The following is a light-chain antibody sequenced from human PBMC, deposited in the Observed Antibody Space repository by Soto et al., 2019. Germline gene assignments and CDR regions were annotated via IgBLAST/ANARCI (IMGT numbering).Light chain of an antibody. V-gene: IGKV1D-13*01. CDR3: QQFNDFPLT. Sequence: IQLTQSPSSLSASVGGRVTITCRAGQDISSALAWYQQKPWKAPKLLLYDASSLDAGVPSRFSGSGSGTDFTLSITSLRPEEFATYYCQQFNDFPLTFGGGTKVQIK. J-gene: IGKJ4*01. CDR1: QDISSA. CDR2: DAS.